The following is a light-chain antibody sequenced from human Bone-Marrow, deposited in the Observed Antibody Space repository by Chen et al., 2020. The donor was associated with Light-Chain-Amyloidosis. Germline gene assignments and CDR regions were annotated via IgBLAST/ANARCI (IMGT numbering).Light chain of an antibody. V-gene: IGLV2-23*01. CDR1: SSDVGSYNL. CDR3: CSYAGSSTYV. J-gene: IGLJ1*01. Sequence: QSALTQPASVSGSPGQSITLSCTGTSSDVGSYNLVSWYQQHPGKAPKLMIDEGSKRPSGVSNRFSGSKSGNTASLTIAGLQAEDEADYYCCSYAGSSTYVFGTGTKVTVL. CDR2: EGS.